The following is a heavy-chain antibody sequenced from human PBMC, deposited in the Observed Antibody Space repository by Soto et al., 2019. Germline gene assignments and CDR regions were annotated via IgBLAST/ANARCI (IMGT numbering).Heavy chain of an antibody. D-gene: IGHD2-21*01. J-gene: IGHJ4*02. CDR3: ARHGPWSYVL. CDR1: GDSISSSSYY. V-gene: IGHV4-39*01. CDR2: LYYSANT. Sequence: QLQLQESGPGLVKPSETLSLTCTVSGDSISSSSYYWGWIRQPPGKGLEWIVSLYYSANTYYNPSLKSRVTISVDTSNNQFSLRLNSETAADTAVYYCARHGPWSYVLWGQGTLVSVSS.